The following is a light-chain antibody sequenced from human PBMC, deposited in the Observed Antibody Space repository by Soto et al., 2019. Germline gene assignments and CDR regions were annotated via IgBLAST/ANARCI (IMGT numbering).Light chain of an antibody. Sequence: ILLPQSPSTLSASVGDRVTISCRASQSINKWLAWYQHKPGKAPNLLIYEVSTLKSGVPSRFSGSGSGTEFTLTISSLQPDDFATYYCQHYDSYSEAFGQGTKVDIK. CDR3: QHYDSYSEA. V-gene: IGKV1-5*03. CDR1: QSINKW. CDR2: EVS. J-gene: IGKJ1*01.